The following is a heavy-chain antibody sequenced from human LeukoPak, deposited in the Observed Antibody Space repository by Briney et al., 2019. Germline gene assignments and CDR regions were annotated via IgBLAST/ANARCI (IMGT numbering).Heavy chain of an antibody. CDR1: GFTFSSYS. V-gene: IGHV3-30*02. J-gene: IGHJ5*02. CDR3: AKCPRLLPTDDVRWFDP. CDR2: IRYDGSNK. Sequence: PGGSLRLSCAASGFTFSSYSMNWVRQAPGKGLEWVAFIRYDGSNKYYADSVKGRFTISRDNSKNTLYLQMNSLRAEDTAVYYCAKCPRLLPTDDVRWFDPWGQGTLVTVSS. D-gene: IGHD3-10*01.